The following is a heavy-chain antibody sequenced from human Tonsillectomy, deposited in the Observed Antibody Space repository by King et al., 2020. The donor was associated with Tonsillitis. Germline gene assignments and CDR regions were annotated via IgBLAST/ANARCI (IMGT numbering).Heavy chain of an antibody. CDR3: ARASAYGDYPRFDY. J-gene: IGHJ4*02. CDR1: GGTFSNYA. D-gene: IGHD4-17*01. V-gene: IGHV1-69*06. Sequence: VQLVQSGAEVKKPGSSVKVSCKASGGTFSNYAISWVRQAPGQGLEWMGGILPLFDTPNYAQKFQGRVTVTADKSTRTAIMERGRLRFADTAVYYCARASAYGDYPRFDYWGQGTLVTVSS. CDR2: ILPLFDTP.